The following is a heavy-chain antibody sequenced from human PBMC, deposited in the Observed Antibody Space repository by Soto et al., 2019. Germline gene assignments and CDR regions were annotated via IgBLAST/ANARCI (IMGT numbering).Heavy chain of an antibody. V-gene: IGHV2-5*02. Sequence: QITLKESGPTLVKPTQTLTLACTFSGFSLSTRGVGVGWIRQPPGKALEWLALIYWDDDKRYSPYLKSRLTITKDSPTNHGVLTMPLMDPVDTATYCWASSGVVAGEAWFDPWGKGTLVAVSS. D-gene: IGHD6-19*01. J-gene: IGHJ5*02. CDR2: IYWDDDK. CDR3: ASSGVVAGEAWFDP. CDR1: GFSLSTRGVG.